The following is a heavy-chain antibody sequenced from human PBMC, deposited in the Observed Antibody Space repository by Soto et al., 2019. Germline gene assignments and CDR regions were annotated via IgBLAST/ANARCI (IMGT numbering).Heavy chain of an antibody. Sequence: PSETLSLTCTVSGGSISSGGYYWSWIRQHPGKGLEWIGYIYYSGSTYYNPSPKSRVTISVDTSKNQFSLKLSSVTAADTAVYYCARGNYGSGSYFFDYWGQGTLVTVSS. D-gene: IGHD3-10*01. J-gene: IGHJ4*02. CDR3: ARGNYGSGSYFFDY. CDR1: GGSISSGGYY. V-gene: IGHV4-31*03. CDR2: IYYSGST.